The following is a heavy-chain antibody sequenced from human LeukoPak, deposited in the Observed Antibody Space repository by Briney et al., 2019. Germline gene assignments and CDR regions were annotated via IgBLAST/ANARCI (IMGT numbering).Heavy chain of an antibody. CDR1: GFTFSSYS. J-gene: IGHJ6*03. Sequence: GGSLRLSCAASGFTFSSYSMNWVRQAPGKGLEWVSSISSSSSYIYYADSVKGRFTISRDNAKNSLYLQMNSLRAEDTAVYYCARGELYSSSPWAGYYMDVWGKGTTVTVSS. D-gene: IGHD6-13*01. CDR2: ISSSSSYI. V-gene: IGHV3-21*01. CDR3: ARGELYSSSPWAGYYMDV.